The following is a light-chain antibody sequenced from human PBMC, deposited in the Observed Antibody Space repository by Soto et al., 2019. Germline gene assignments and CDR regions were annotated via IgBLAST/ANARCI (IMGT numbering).Light chain of an antibody. CDR2: DVT. Sequence: QSALTQPRSVSGSPGQSVTIPCTGTSSDVGTYKYVSWYQQHPDKAPKLLIYDVTKRPAGVPDRFSGSKSDNSASLTTSGLQADDEADYFCCTYAGTYTFVFGTGTKVTVL. CDR1: SSDVGTYKY. V-gene: IGLV2-11*01. J-gene: IGLJ1*01. CDR3: CTYAGTYTFV.